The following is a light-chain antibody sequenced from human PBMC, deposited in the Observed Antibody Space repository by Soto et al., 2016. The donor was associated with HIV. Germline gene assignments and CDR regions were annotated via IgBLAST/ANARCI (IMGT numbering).Light chain of an antibody. CDR3: QQYNVFPIT. V-gene: IGKV1-5*01. J-gene: IGKJ5*01. CDR2: RTS. CDR1: QSINFW. Sequence: IQMTQSPATLSASIGDRVTITCRASQSINFWVAWYQQRPGKAPSLLIYRTSILENGVPSRFSGSRSGTEFTLTINGLLPDDFATYYCQQYNVFPITFGQGTRLDFK.